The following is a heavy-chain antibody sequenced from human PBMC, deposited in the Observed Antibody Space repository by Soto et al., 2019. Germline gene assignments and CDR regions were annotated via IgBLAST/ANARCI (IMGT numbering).Heavy chain of an antibody. D-gene: IGHD6-6*01. CDR3: ARVSSSIAADY. CDR2: ISSYI. Sequence: GGSLRLSCAASGFTLNGYAMNWARQAPGKGLEWVAYISSYIYYADSVKGRFTISRDNAKNSLYLQMNSLRAEDTAVYYCARVSSSIAADYWGQGTLVTVSS. J-gene: IGHJ4*02. CDR1: GFTLNGYA. V-gene: IGHV3-21*05.